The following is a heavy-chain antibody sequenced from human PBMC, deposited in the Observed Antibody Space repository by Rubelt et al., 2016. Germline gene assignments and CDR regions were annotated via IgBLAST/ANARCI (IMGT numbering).Heavy chain of an antibody. CDR3: ARGGVIPHWYFDL. CDR2: ISGSGGST. V-gene: IGHV3-23*01. CDR1: TFSSYA. D-gene: IGHD2-21*01. J-gene: IGHJ2*01. Sequence: TFSSYAMSWVRQAPGKGLEWVSAISGSGGSTYYADSVKGRFTISRDNAKNSLYLQMNSLRAEDTAVYYCARGGVIPHWYFDLWGRGTLVTVSS.